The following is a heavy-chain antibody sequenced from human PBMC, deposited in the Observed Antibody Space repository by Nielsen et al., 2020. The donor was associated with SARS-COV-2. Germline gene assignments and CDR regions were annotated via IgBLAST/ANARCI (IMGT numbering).Heavy chain of an antibody. Sequence: ETLSLTCAVYGGSFSGYYWSWIRQPPGKGLEWIGEINHSGSTNYNPSLKSRVTISVDTSKNQFSLKLSSVTAADTAVYYCARLRVVPALYYYYGMDVWGQGTTVTVSS. J-gene: IGHJ6*02. D-gene: IGHD2-2*01. CDR2: INHSGST. V-gene: IGHV4-34*01. CDR1: GGSFSGYY. CDR3: ARLRVVPALYYYYGMDV.